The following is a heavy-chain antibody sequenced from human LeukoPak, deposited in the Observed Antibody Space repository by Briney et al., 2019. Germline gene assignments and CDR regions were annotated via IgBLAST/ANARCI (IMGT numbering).Heavy chain of an antibody. CDR2: IYYSGST. CDR1: DGSISSYY. J-gene: IGHJ4*02. Sequence: SETLSLTCTVSDGSISSYYWSWIRQPPGKGLEWIGYIYYSGSTNYNPSLKSRVTISVDTSKNQFSLKLSSVTAADTAVYYCARVYHYYGSGSYSHFDYWGQGTLVTVSS. V-gene: IGHV4-59*12. CDR3: ARVYHYYGSGSYSHFDY. D-gene: IGHD3-10*01.